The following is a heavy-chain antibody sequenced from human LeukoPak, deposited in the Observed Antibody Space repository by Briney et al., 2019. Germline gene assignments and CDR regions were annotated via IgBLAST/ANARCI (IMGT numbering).Heavy chain of an antibody. J-gene: IGHJ4*02. CDR3: ARRGGYSSGSGFSPYYFDY. CDR2: ISAYTGNT. V-gene: IGHV1-18*01. Sequence: GASVKVSCKASGYTLTHYGISWVRQAPGQGLEWMGWISAYTGNTNYAQKIQGRVTMTTDTSTSTAYMELRSLRSDDTAVYYCARRGGYSSGSGFSPYYFDYWAREPWSPSPQ. D-gene: IGHD2-15*01. CDR1: GYTLTHYG.